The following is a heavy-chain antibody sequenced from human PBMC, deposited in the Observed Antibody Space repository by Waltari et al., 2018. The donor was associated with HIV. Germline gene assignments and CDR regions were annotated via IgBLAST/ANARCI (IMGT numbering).Heavy chain of an antibody. CDR3: TRHGSGWGREY. Sequence: EVHLVESGGGLVQPGGSLRLSCAASGFSFSGSAIHWVRQIAGKGLEWVGRVRNKANNYATDYGDSMRGRVTVFRDDSKNTAYLEMKSLKSEDTGVYYCTRHGSGWGREYWGQGTMVTVSS. V-gene: IGHV3-73*02. J-gene: IGHJ4*02. CDR1: GFSFSGSA. D-gene: IGHD6-19*01. CDR2: VRNKANNYAT.